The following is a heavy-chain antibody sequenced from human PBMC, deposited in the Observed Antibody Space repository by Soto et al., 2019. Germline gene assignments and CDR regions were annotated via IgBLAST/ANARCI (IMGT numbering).Heavy chain of an antibody. CDR2: ISSSSSYI. CDR3: ARDFYYYYYGMDV. Sequence: GGSLRLSCAASGFNFDDYAMHWVRQAPGKGLEWVSSISSSSSYIYYADSVKGRFTISRDNAKNSLYLQMNSLRAEDTAVYYCARDFYYYYYGMDVWGQGTTVTVSS. V-gene: IGHV3-21*01. CDR1: GFNFDDYA. J-gene: IGHJ6*02.